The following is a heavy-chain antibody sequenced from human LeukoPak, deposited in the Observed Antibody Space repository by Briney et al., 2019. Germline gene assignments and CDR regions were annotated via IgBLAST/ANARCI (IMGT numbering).Heavy chain of an antibody. CDR1: GYSFTSYW. D-gene: IGHD3-10*01. Sequence: GESLKISSKGSGYSFTSYWIGWVRQMPGKGLEWMGIIYPGDSDTRYSPFFQGQVTISADKSISTAYLQWSSLKASDTAMYYCARSTMVRGVLPGFDYWGQGTLVTVSS. CDR3: ARSTMVRGVLPGFDY. V-gene: IGHV5-51*01. J-gene: IGHJ4*02. CDR2: IYPGDSDT.